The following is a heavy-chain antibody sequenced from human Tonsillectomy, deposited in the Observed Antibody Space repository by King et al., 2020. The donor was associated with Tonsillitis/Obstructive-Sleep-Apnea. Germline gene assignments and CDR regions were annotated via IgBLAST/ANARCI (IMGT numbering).Heavy chain of an antibody. V-gene: IGHV3-48*02. J-gene: IGHJ3*01. CDR2: ISGSGDTI. CDR1: GFTFSGYS. Sequence: VQLVESGGGLVQPGGSLRLSCAASGFTFSGYSMNWVRQAPGKGLEWLSYISGSGDTIYHADSVKGRFTISRDNALNSLYLQMNSLRDEDTAVYYCARPGGRSITGTFVALDVWGQGTLVPVSS. CDR3: ARPGGRSITGTFVALDV. D-gene: IGHD1-7*01.